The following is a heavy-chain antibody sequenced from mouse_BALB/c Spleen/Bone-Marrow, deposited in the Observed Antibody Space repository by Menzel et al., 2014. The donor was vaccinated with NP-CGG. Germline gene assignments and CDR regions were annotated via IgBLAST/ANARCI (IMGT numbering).Heavy chain of an antibody. CDR2: IYPKNDDA. CDR3: TRHYGNYDY. Sequence: LVESGAELVRPGTSVKMSCKAAGYSFTNFWIGWVKQRPGHGLEWIGDIYPKNDDANYNEKFKGRATLTVDTSSSTAYMQLSGLTSEDSAIYYCTRHYGNYDYWGQGSTLTVSS. V-gene: IGHV1-63*02. J-gene: IGHJ2*01. D-gene: IGHD2-1*01. CDR1: GYSFTNFW.